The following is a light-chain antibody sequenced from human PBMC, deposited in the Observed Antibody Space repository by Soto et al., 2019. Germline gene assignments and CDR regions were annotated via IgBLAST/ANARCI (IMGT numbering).Light chain of an antibody. J-gene: IGLJ2*01. CDR3: CSYAGSDTYL. CDR1: SSDVGGYNY. Sequence: QSALTQPRSVSGSPGQSVTISCTGTSSDVGGYNYVSWYQQHPGKAPKLMIYAVTERPSGVPDRFSGSKSGNTASLTISGLQAEDEADYYCCSYAGSDTYLFGGGTKVTVL. V-gene: IGLV2-11*01. CDR2: AVT.